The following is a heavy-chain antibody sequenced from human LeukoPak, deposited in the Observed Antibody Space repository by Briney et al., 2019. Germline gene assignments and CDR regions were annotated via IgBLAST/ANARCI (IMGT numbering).Heavy chain of an antibody. D-gene: IGHD2-2*01. CDR3: ARAPYPSTFDY. V-gene: IGHV3-48*01. Sequence: GGSLRLSCAASGFTFSSYSMNWVRQAPGKGLEWVSYISSSSSTIYYADSVKGRFTISRDNAKNSLYLQMNSLRAEDTAVYYCARAPYPSTFDYWGQGTLVTVSS. CDR1: GFTFSSYS. CDR2: ISSSSSTI. J-gene: IGHJ4*02.